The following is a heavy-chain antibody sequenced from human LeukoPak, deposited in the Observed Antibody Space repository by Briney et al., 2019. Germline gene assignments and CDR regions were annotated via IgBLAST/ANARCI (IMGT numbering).Heavy chain of an antibody. J-gene: IGHJ3*02. V-gene: IGHV4-4*09. CDR1: GGPMSRYN. Sequence: SETLSLSCSVWGGPMSRYNGRWIRQPPGKGLEWIGYIYTSGSTNYNPSLKSRGTISVDTSKNQFSLKLSSVTAADTAVYYCATAYRYCSSTSCYNWSDAFDIWGQGTMVTVSS. CDR3: ATAYRYCSSTSCYNWSDAFDI. D-gene: IGHD2-2*02. CDR2: IYTSGST.